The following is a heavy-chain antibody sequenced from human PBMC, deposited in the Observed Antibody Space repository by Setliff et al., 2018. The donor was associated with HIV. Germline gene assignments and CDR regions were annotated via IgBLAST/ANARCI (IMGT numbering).Heavy chain of an antibody. V-gene: IGHV4-34*01. D-gene: IGHD3-22*01. CDR2: INHSGST. CDR3: ARLVEAYDSSGYFFNWFDP. CDR1: GGSFSGYY. J-gene: IGHJ5*02. Sequence: SETLSLTCVVYGGSFSGYYWSWIRQPPGKGLEWIGEINHSGSTYHNPSLKSRVTISVDTSKKQFSLKLSSVTAADTAVYYCARLVEAYDSSGYFFNWFDPWGQGTLVTVSS.